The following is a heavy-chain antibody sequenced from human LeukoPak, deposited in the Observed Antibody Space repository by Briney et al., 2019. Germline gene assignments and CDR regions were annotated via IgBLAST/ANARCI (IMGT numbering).Heavy chain of an antibody. V-gene: IGHV3-30*02. D-gene: IGHD2-8*01. CDR3: AKEGSLMVKSFLDY. CDR1: GFTFSSYG. Sequence: PGGSLRLSCAASGFTFSSYGMHWVRQAPGKGLEWVAFIRYDGSNKYYADSVKGRFTISRDNSKKTLYLQMNSLRAEDTAVYYCAKEGSLMVKSFLDYWGQGTLVTVSS. CDR2: IRYDGSNK. J-gene: IGHJ4*02.